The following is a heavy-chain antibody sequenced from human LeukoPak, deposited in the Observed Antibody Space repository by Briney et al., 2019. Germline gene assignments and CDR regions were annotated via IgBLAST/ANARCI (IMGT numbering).Heavy chain of an antibody. Sequence: GGSLRLSCGASGFTFTTHWIHWVRQAPGKGLVWVSRIKPDGSDTNYADSVKGRFTISRDNSKNTLYLQMNSLRAEDTAVYYCARVFRPSLTVFIIRGAFDIWGQGTMVTVSS. CDR3: ARVFRPSLTVFIIRGAFDI. V-gene: IGHV3-74*01. J-gene: IGHJ3*02. D-gene: IGHD3-3*01. CDR1: GFTFTTHW. CDR2: IKPDGSDT.